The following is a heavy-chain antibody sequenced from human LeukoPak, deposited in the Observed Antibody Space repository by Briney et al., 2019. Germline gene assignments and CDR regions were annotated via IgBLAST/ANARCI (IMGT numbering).Heavy chain of an antibody. D-gene: IGHD3/OR15-3a*01. CDR1: GFTFSSYA. CDR2: ISYDGSNK. CDR3: AKDRIFGHQTNYMDV. J-gene: IGHJ6*03. V-gene: IGHV3-30*04. Sequence: GGSLRLSCAASGFTFSSYAMHWVRQAPGKGLEWVAVISYDGSNKYYADSVKGRFTTSRDNSKDTLYLQMSSLRVEDTAVYYCAKDRIFGHQTNYMDVWGKGTTVTVSS.